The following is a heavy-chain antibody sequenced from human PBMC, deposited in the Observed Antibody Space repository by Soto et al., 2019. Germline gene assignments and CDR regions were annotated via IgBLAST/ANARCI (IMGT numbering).Heavy chain of an antibody. CDR2: VHYSGST. Sequence: SETLPPTWSVSGGSSRSNIYFWGWIRQPPGKGLEWIATVHYSGSTYYNPSLKSRVTISVDTSKNQFSLKLSSVTAADTAVYYFARDIMGTNYYYYGMDVWGQGTTVTVSS. CDR1: GGSSRSNIYF. V-gene: IGHV4-39*07. D-gene: IGHD2-8*01. CDR3: ARDIMGTNYYYYGMDV. J-gene: IGHJ6*02.